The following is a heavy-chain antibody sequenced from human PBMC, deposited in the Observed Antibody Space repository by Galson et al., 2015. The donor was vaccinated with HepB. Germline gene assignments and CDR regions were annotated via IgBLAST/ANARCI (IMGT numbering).Heavy chain of an antibody. V-gene: IGHV3-33*01. J-gene: IGHJ6*02. Sequence: SLRLSCAASGFTFSSYGMHWVRQAPGKGLEWVAVIWYDGSNKYYADSVKGRFTISRDNSKNTLYLQMNSLRAEDTAVYYCARDLYVDTSYYYYYGMDVWGQGTTVTVSS. CDR1: GFTFSSYG. CDR3: ARDLYVDTSYYYYYGMDV. D-gene: IGHD5-18*01. CDR2: IWYDGSNK.